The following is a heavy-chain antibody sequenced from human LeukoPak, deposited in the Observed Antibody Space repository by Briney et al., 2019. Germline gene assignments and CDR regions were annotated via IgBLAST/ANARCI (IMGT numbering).Heavy chain of an antibody. J-gene: IGHJ4*02. CDR1: GGSFSGYY. V-gene: IGHV4-34*01. D-gene: IGHD6-13*01. CDR3: ARVDSSSSFDY. Sequence: SETLSLTCAVYGGSFSGYYWSWIRQPPGKGLEWIGEINHSGSTNYNPSLKSRATISVDTSKNQFSLKLSSVTAADTAVYYCARVDSSSSFDYWGQGTLVTVSS. CDR2: INHSGST.